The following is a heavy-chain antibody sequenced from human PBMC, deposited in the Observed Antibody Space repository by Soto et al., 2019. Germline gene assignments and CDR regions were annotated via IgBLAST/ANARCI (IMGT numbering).Heavy chain of an antibody. D-gene: IGHD1-20*01. V-gene: IGHV4-30-4*01. CDR2: IYYSGST. Sequence: QVQLQESGPGLVKPSQTLSLTCTVSGGSISSGDDFWTWIRQPPGKGLEWIGYIYYSGSTYYNPSLTSRLTMSVDTSKNQCSLKLSSVTAADTAVYYCARDRAKWKDYYYYGMDVWGQGTTVTVSS. CDR1: GGSISSGDDF. J-gene: IGHJ6*02. CDR3: ARDRAKWKDYYYYGMDV.